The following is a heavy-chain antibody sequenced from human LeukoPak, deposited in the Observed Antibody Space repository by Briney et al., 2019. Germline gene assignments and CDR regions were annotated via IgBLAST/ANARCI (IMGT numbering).Heavy chain of an antibody. CDR2: IYTSGST. V-gene: IGHV4-61*02. CDR1: GDSITSVGYY. D-gene: IGHD3-22*01. J-gene: IGHJ5*02. Sequence: PSETLSLTCTVSGDSITSVGYYWIWLRQPAGKGLEWIGRIYTSGSTNYNPSLKSRVTMSVDTSKNQFSLKLSSVTAADTAVYYCARAHMKNSYYYDSSGGNWFDPWGQGTLVTVSS. CDR3: ARAHMKNSYYYDSSGGNWFDP.